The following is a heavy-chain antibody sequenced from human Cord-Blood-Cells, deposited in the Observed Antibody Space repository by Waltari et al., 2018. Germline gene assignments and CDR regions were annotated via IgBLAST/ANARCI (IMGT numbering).Heavy chain of an antibody. J-gene: IGHJ2*01. CDR1: GGSISSSSYY. CDR2: IYYSGST. CDR3: ARPTTVTTLAGWYFDL. D-gene: IGHD4-17*01. Sequence: QLPLQESGPGLVKPSETLSLTCTVSGGSISSSSYYWGWIRPPPGKGLEWIGSIYYSGSTYRNQSSKRRVTISVDTSKTQFSLKLSSQTAADTAVYYCARPTTVTTLAGWYFDLWGRGTLVTVSS. V-gene: IGHV4-39*01.